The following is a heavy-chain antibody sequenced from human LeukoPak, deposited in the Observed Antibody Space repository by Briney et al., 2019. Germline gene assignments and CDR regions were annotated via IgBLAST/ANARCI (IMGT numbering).Heavy chain of an antibody. Sequence: QAGGSLRLSCAASGFTFSNYWMTWVRQAPGKGLEWVANINEDGRVKYYGDSVKGRFTISRDNAKSSLYLQMNSLRVGDTAVYHCAGEPVMNMRDVSAFDMWGQGTMVTVSS. CDR3: AGEPVMNMRDVSAFDM. CDR2: INEDGRVK. CDR1: GFTFSNYW. V-gene: IGHV3-7*01. D-gene: IGHD3-16*01. J-gene: IGHJ3*02.